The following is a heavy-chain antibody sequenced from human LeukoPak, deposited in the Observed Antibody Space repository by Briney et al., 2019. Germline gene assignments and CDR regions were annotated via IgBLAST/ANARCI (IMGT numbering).Heavy chain of an antibody. V-gene: IGHV6-1*01. CDR1: GDSVSSNSAA. CDR2: TYYRSKWYN. D-gene: IGHD1-1*01. CDR3: ARGVRNDPGAFDI. J-gene: IGHJ3*02. Sequence: SQTLSLTCAISGDSVSSNSAAWNCIRQSPSRGLEWLGRTYYRSKWYNDYAVSVKSRITINPDTSKNQFSLQLNSVTPEDTAVYYCARGVRNDPGAFDIWGQGTMVTVSS.